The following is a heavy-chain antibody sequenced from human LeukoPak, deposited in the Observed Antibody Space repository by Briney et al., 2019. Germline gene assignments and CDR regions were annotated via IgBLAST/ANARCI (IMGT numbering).Heavy chain of an antibody. CDR1: GFTFSSYA. J-gene: IGHJ4*02. Sequence: GGSLRLSCAASGFTFSSYAMSWVRQAPGKGLEWVSAISGSGGSTYYADSVKGRFTISRDNSKNTLYLQMNSLRAEDTAVYYCARDCSSTSCRLDYWGQGTLVTVSS. CDR2: ISGSGGST. CDR3: ARDCSSTSCRLDY. V-gene: IGHV3-23*01. D-gene: IGHD2-2*01.